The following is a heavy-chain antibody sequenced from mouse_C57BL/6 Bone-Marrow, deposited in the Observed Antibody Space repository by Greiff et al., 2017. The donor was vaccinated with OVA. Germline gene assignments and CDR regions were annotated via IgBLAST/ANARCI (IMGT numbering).Heavy chain of an antibody. Sequence: VKLVESGPELVKPGASVKISCKASGYSFTSYYIHWVKQRPGQGLEWIGWIYPGSGNTKYNEKFKGKATLTADTSSSTAYMQLRSLTSEDCAVYYCARLGDCDGYFDVWGTGTTVTVSS. CDR1: GYSFTSYY. CDR2: IYPGSGNT. V-gene: IGHV1-66*01. CDR3: ARLGDCDGYFDV. J-gene: IGHJ1*03. D-gene: IGHD2-4*01.